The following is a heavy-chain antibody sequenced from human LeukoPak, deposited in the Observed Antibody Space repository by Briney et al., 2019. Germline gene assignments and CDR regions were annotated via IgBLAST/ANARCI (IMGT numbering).Heavy chain of an antibody. CDR1: GFTFSSYS. CDR3: ARGSSNYGAWFDH. V-gene: IGHV3-21*01. CDR2: ISSSSIYI. Sequence: GGSLRLSCAASGFTFSSYSMNWVRQAPGKGLEWVSSISSSSIYIYYADSLKGRFTISRDNARNSLYLQMNSLRAEDTAVYYCARGSSNYGAWFDHWGQGTLVTVSS. J-gene: IGHJ5*02. D-gene: IGHD4-11*01.